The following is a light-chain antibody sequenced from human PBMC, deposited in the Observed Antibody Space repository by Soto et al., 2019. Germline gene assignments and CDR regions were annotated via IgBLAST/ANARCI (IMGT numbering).Light chain of an antibody. Sequence: DIQMTQSPSTLSASVGGXXXIXCWASQSISSWLAWYQQKPGKAPKLLIYDASSLESGVPSRFSGSGSGAEFTLTISSLQPEDFATYYCQQYNTYPWTFGQGTKV. CDR1: QSISSW. CDR3: QQYNTYPWT. J-gene: IGKJ1*01. V-gene: IGKV1-5*01. CDR2: DAS.